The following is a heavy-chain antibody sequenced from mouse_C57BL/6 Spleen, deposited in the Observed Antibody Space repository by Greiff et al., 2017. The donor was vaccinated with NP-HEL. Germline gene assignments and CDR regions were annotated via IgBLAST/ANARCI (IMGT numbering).Heavy chain of an antibody. CDR2: ISSGSSTI. V-gene: IGHV5-17*01. CDR3: AKASSFITAVVAKDYSAMDY. D-gene: IGHD1-1*01. Sequence: EVKLMESGGGLVKPGGSLKLSCAASGFTFSDYGMHWVRQAPEKGLEWVAYISSGSSTIYYADTVNGRFTISRDNAKNTLFLQMTRLRTEDTAMYYCAKASSFITAVVAKDYSAMDYWGQGTSVTVSS. J-gene: IGHJ4*01. CDR1: GFTFSDYG.